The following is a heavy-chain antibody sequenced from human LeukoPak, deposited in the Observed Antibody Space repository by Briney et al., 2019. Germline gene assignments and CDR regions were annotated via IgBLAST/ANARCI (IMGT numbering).Heavy chain of an antibody. V-gene: IGHV4-39*01. J-gene: IGHJ3*02. CDR3: ARLGKDIVVVVAATRAFDI. CDR2: IYYSGST. D-gene: IGHD2-15*01. Sequence: SETLSLTCTVSGGSISSSSYYWGWIRQPPGMGLEWIGSIYYSGSTYYNPSLKSRVTISVDTSKNQFSLKLSSVTAADTAVYYCARLGKDIVVVVAATRAFDIWGQGTMVTVSS. CDR1: GGSISSSSYY.